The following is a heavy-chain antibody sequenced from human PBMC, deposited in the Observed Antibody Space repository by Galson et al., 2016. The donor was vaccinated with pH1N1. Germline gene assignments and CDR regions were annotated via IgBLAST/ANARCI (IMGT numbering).Heavy chain of an antibody. Sequence: QSGAEVKKPGESLRISCMASGYSFNDYWIGWVRQMPGKGLEWMGIIYPGDSDTRYSPSFPDQVTISADNSTTTAYLQWSSLKASDTAIYYCARELGGKFDYWGQGTLVTVSS. CDR1: GYSFNDYW. V-gene: IGHV5-51*01. J-gene: IGHJ4*02. CDR3: ARELGGKFDY. CDR2: IYPGDSDT. D-gene: IGHD7-27*01.